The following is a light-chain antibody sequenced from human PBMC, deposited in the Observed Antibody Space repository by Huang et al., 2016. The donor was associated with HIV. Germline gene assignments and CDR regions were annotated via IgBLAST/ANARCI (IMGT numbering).Light chain of an antibody. CDR2: GAS. CDR1: QDIRNF. Sequence: IQMTQSPASLSAYVGDRVTISCQANQDIRNFLNWYQQKPGKAPTLLIYGASNLQAGFPSRFSGNGSGTDFTITISSLQSEDIATYYCQQYDNLYTFGQGTRLEIK. CDR3: QQYDNLYT. J-gene: IGKJ2*01. V-gene: IGKV1-33*01.